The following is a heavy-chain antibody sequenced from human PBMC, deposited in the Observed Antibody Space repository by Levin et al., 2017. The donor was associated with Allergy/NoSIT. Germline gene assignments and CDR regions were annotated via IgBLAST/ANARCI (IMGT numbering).Heavy chain of an antibody. D-gene: IGHD3-10*01. V-gene: IGHV3-30*18. CDR3: AKSGTDHSPDY. CDR1: GFTFSSYG. CDR2: ISYDGSNK. Sequence: GGSLRLSCAASGFTFSSYGMHWVRQAPGKGLEWVAVISYDGSNKYYADSVKGRFTISRDNSKNTLYLQMNSLRAEDTAVYYCAKSGTDHSPDYWGQGTLVTVSS. J-gene: IGHJ4*02.